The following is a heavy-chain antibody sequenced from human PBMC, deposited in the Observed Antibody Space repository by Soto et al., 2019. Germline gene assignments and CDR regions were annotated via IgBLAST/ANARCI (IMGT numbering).Heavy chain of an antibody. CDR3: ARRAETNGWNGFGADKYYFDF. D-gene: IGHD1-1*01. CDR2: MNPNTGNS. V-gene: IGHV1-8*01. J-gene: IGHJ4*02. CDR1: GYTFTSYD. Sequence: ASVKVSCKASGYTFTSYDIYWVRQATGQGLEWMGWMNPNTGNSAYAQKFQGRVTVTSDTSINTVHRELSSLRSEDTAVYYCARRAETNGWNGFGADKYYFDFWGQGTLVTVSS.